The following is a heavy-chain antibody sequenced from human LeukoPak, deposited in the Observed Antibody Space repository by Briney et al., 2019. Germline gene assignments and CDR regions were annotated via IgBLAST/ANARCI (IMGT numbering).Heavy chain of an antibody. CDR3: ARDSPGIATAALSWFDP. CDR2: INLSGST. D-gene: IGHD6-13*01. CDR1: GGSFSGFH. V-gene: IGHV4-34*01. J-gene: IGHJ5*02. Sequence: SETLSLTCAVYGGSFSGFHWSWIRQPPGKGLEWIGEINLSGSTNYNPSLKSRVTISVDTSKNQFSLRLSSVTAADTAVYYCARDSPGIATAALSWFDPWGQGTLVTVSS.